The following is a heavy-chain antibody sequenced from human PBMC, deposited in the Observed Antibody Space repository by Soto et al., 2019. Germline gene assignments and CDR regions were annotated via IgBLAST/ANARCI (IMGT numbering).Heavy chain of an antibody. CDR3: AGAREQWLGLPFDY. CDR2: IIPICGTA. V-gene: IGHV1-69*13. J-gene: IGHJ4*02. CDR1: GGTISSYA. D-gene: IGHD6-19*01. Sequence: SAKVSCKTSGGTISSYAISCVRQAPGQGLEWMGGIIPICGTANYSQKLQGRVTINADGSTCTAYMELRSLRSEDTAVYYCAGAREQWLGLPFDYWGQGTLVTVSS.